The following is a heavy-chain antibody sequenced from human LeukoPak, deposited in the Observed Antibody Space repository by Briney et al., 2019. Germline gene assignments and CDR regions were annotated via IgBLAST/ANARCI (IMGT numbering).Heavy chain of an antibody. J-gene: IGHJ4*02. V-gene: IGHV3-9*01. CDR3: AKALGDSGYDFDY. CDR2: ISWNSGSI. Sequence: PGGSLRLSCAASGFTFDDYAMHWVRQAPGKGLEWVSGISWNSGSIGYADSVKGRFTISRDNAKNSLYLQMNSLRAEDTALYYCAKALGDSGYDFDYWGQGTLATVSS. CDR1: GFTFDDYA. D-gene: IGHD5-12*01.